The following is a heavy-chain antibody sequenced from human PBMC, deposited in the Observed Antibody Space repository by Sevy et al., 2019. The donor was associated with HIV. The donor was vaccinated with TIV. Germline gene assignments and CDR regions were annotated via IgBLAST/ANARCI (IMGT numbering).Heavy chain of an antibody. V-gene: IGHV3-15*01. D-gene: IGHD3-10*01. CDR2: IKSKTDGGTT. CDR3: TTGITMVRGVGFDY. CDR1: GFTFSNAW. J-gene: IGHJ4*02. Sequence: GGSLRLSCAASGFTFSNAWMSWVRQAPGKGLEWVGRIKSKTDGGTTDYAAPVKGRFTISRDDSKNTLYLQMNSLKTEDTAVYYCTTGITMVRGVGFDYWGQRTLVTVSS.